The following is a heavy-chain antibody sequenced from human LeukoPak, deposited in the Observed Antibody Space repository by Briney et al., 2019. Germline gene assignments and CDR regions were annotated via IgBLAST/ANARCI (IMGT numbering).Heavy chain of an antibody. J-gene: IGHJ4*02. CDR2: ISYSGST. V-gene: IGHV4-59*08. D-gene: IGHD2-2*01. CDR3: ARQASCSSTNCYPFDY. CDR1: GRSISRDY. Sequence: SSETLSLTCTVSGRSISRDYWSWIRQPPGKTLEWIGWISYSGSTTYNPSLKTRVTISVDTSKNQFSLKLSSVTAADTAVYYCARQASCSSTNCYPFDYWGQGTLVTVSS.